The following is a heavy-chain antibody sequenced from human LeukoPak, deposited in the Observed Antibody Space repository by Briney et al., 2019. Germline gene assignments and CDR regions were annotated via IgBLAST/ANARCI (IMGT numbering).Heavy chain of an antibody. CDR1: GFTFSSYS. CDR3: ATNRRAAAGGD. CDR2: ISSSSSTI. V-gene: IGHV3-48*04. Sequence: GGSLRLSCAASGFTFSSYSMNWVRQAPGKGLEWVSYISSSSSTIYYADSVKGRFTISRDNAKNSLYLQMNSLRAEDTAVYYCATNRRAAAGGDWGQGTLVTVSS. J-gene: IGHJ4*02. D-gene: IGHD6-13*01.